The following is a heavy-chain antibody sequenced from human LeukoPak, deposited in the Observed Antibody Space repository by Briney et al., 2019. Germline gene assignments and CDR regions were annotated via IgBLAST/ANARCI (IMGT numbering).Heavy chain of an antibody. CDR2: IYHSGST. Sequence: PSETLSLTCAVSGYSISSGYYWGWIRQPPGKGLEWIGSIYHSGSTYYNPSLKSRVTISVDTSKNQFSLKLSSVTAADTAVYYCAAGVGYYYDSSGYYGARGPGPFDYWGQGTLVTVSS. CDR3: AAGVGYYYDSSGYYGARGPGPFDY. CDR1: GYSISSGYY. V-gene: IGHV4-38-2*01. J-gene: IGHJ4*02. D-gene: IGHD3-22*01.